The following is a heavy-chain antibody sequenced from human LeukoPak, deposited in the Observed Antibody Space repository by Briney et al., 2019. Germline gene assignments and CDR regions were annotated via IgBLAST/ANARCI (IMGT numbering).Heavy chain of an antibody. D-gene: IGHD3-22*01. CDR2: IYYSGST. J-gene: IGHJ3*02. CDR3: ARGLLIVPETGDAFDI. CDR1: GGSISSGGYH. Sequence: SETLSLTCTVSGGSISSGGYHWSWIRQHPGKGLEWIGYIYYSGSTYYNPSLKSRVTISVDTSKNQFSLKLSSVTAADTAVYYCARGLLIVPETGDAFDIWGQGTMVTVSS. V-gene: IGHV4-31*03.